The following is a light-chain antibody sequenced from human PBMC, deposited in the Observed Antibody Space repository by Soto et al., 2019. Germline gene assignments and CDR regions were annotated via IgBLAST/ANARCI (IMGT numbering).Light chain of an antibody. Sequence: DIVMAQSPATLSVSPGEGATRSCRASQSVSSNLAWYQQKPGQAPRLLIYGASTRATGIPARFSGSGSGTEFTLTISSLQSEDYAVYYCHQYNNWPPWAFGQGTKVDIK. CDR1: QSVSSN. V-gene: IGKV3-15*01. J-gene: IGKJ1*01. CDR2: GAS. CDR3: HQYNNWPPWA.